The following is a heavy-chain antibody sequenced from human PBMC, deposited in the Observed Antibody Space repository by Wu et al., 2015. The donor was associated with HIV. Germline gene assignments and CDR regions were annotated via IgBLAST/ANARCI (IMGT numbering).Heavy chain of an antibody. CDR2: FDPEDGET. J-gene: IGHJ3*02. CDR3: ARFQYYYDSGGYYGQYSFDI. D-gene: IGHD3-22*01. CDR1: GYTLTELS. V-gene: IGHV1-24*01. Sequence: QVQLVQSGAEVKKPGASVKVSCKVSGYTLTELSMHWVRQAPGKGLEWMGGFDPEDGETIYAQKFQGRVTMTEDTSTDTAYMELSSLRSEDTAVYYCARFQYYYDSGGYYGQYSFDIWGQGTMVTVSS.